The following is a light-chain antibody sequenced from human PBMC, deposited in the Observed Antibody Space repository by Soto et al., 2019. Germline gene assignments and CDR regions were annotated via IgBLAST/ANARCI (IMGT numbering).Light chain of an antibody. J-gene: IGKJ1*01. CDR3: QQYGSSGT. V-gene: IGKV3-20*01. CDR1: QSVASRN. CDR2: GTS. Sequence: EIVLTQSPGTLSLSPGERATLSCRASQSVASRNLAWYQQRSGQAPRLLIYGTSSRAIHTPDRFSGSGSGTDFTLTISRLEPEDFAVYYCQQYGSSGTFGQGTKVDI.